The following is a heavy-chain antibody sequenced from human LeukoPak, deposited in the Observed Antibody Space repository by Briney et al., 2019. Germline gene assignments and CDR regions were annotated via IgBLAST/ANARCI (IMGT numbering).Heavy chain of an antibody. V-gene: IGHV3-21*01. CDR3: ARDLLEFYWRSTSCYLGGQDY. CDR2: ISSSSSYI. D-gene: IGHD2-2*01. Sequence: GGSLRLSCAASGFTFSSYSMNWVRQAPGKGLEWVSSISSSSSYIYYADSVKGRFTISRDNAKNSLYLQMNSLRAEDTAVYYWARDLLEFYWRSTSCYLGGQDYWGQGTLVTVSS. CDR1: GFTFSSYS. J-gene: IGHJ4*02.